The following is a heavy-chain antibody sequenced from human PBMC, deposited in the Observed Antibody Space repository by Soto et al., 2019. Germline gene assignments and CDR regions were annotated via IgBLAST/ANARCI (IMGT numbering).Heavy chain of an antibody. D-gene: IGHD3-3*01. CDR1: GFTFSSDA. CDR2: ISGSGGST. Sequence: GGSLRLSCAASGFTFSSDAMSWVRQAPGKGLEWVSAISGSGGSTYYADSVKGRFTISRDNSKNTLYLQMNSLRAEDTAVYYCAKDLPGFLSGYYGPPECVWGQGTTVTVSS. CDR3: AKDLPGFLSGYYGPPECV. V-gene: IGHV3-23*01. J-gene: IGHJ6*02.